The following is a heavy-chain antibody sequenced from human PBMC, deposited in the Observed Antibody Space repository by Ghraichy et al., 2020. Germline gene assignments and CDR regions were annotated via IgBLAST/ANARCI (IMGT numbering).Heavy chain of an antibody. D-gene: IGHD4-17*01. CDR2: IYYSGST. Sequence: SETLSLTCTVSGGSISSNYWSWIRQPPGKGLEWIGYIYYSGSTNYNPSLKSRVTISVDTSKNQFSLKLSSVTAADTAVYYCASQGGSTTVTAYWYFDLWGRGTLVTVSS. V-gene: IGHV4-59*01. CDR3: ASQGGSTTVTAYWYFDL. J-gene: IGHJ2*01. CDR1: GGSISSNY.